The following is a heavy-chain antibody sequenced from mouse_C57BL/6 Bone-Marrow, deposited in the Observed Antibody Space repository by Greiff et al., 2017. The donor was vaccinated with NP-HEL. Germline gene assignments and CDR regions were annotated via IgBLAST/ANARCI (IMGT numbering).Heavy chain of an antibody. V-gene: IGHV5-17*01. J-gene: IGHJ1*03. D-gene: IGHD2-4*01. CDR1: GFTFSDYG. Sequence: EVQLVESGGGLVKPGGSLKLSCAASGFTFSDYGMHWVRQAPEKGLEWVAYISSGSSTIYYADTVKGRFTISRDNAKNTLFLQMTSLRSEDTAMYYCARPSMITTGDWYFDVWGTGTTVTVSS. CDR2: ISSGSSTI. CDR3: ARPSMITTGDWYFDV.